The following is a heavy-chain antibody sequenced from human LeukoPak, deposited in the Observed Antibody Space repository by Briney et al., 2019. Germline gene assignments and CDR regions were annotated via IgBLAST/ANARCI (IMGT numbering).Heavy chain of an antibody. Sequence: SETLSLTCAVYGGSFSGYYWSWIRQPPGKGLEWIGEINHSGSTNYNPSLKSRVTISVDTSKNQFSLKLSSVTAADTAVYYCARCIRVGSNNHYYHSNTFPFDYWGQGTLVTVSS. CDR1: GGSFSGYY. J-gene: IGHJ4*02. V-gene: IGHV4-34*01. D-gene: IGHD3-22*01. CDR2: INHSGST. CDR3: ARCIRVGSNNHYYHSNTFPFDY.